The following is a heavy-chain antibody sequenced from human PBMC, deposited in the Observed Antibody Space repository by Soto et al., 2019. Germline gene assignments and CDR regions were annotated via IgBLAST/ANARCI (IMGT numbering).Heavy chain of an antibody. CDR1: EFTFSGRS. Sequence: EVQLVESGGGLVQPGGSLRLSCAASEFTFSGRSVHWVRQAPWKGLVWVSGIDKVGTDSTYADSVKGRFTSSRDNAKNTVYLQMNRRRVEDTAVYYCARGWFGPDVWGKGTTVTVSS. D-gene: IGHD3-10*01. J-gene: IGHJ6*03. CDR3: ARGWFGPDV. CDR2: IDKVGTDS. V-gene: IGHV3-74*01.